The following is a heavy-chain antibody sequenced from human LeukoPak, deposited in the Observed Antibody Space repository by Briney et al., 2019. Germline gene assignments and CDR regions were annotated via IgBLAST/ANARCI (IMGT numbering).Heavy chain of an antibody. D-gene: IGHD3-22*01. CDR3: AKDLGSGYPGFDY. CDR1: GFTFSSYA. J-gene: IGHJ4*02. CDR2: ISYDGSNK. V-gene: IGHV3-30*04. Sequence: GRSLRLSCAASGFTFSSYAMHWVRQAPGKGLEWVAVISYDGSNKYYADSVKGRFTISRDNSKNTLYLQMNSLRAEDTAVYYCAKDLGSGYPGFDYWGQGTLVTVSS.